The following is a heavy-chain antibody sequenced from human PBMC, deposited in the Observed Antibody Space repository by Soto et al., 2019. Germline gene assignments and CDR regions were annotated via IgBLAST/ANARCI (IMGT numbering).Heavy chain of an antibody. CDR1: GFTFSSYA. CDR2: ISTNGGST. Sequence: GGSLRLSCSASGFTFSSYAMHWVPQAPGKGLEYVSSISTNGGSTHYADSVKGRFTISRDNSKNTQYLQMSSLRADDTAVYYCVKGEYYYDSSGYYPFDYWGQGT. CDR3: VKGEYYYDSSGYYPFDY. J-gene: IGHJ4*02. D-gene: IGHD3-22*01. V-gene: IGHV3-64D*06.